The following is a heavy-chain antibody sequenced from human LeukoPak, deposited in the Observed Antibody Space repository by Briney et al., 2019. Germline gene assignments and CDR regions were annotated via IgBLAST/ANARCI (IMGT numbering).Heavy chain of an antibody. CDR2: IWYDGSNK. Sequence: GESPRLSCAASGFTFSSYGMHWVRQAPGKGLEWVAVIWYDGSNKYYADSVKGRFTISRDNSKNTLYLQMNSLRAEDTAVYYCAREEKQLARGYYYGMDVWGQGTTVTVSS. CDR3: AREEKQLARGYYYGMDV. D-gene: IGHD6-6*01. V-gene: IGHV3-33*01. CDR1: GFTFSSYG. J-gene: IGHJ6*02.